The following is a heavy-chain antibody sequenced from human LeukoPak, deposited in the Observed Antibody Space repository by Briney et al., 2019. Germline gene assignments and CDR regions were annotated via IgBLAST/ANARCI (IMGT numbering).Heavy chain of an antibody. V-gene: IGHV4-59*01. CDR2: IYYTGST. CDR1: GASISSYY. D-gene: IGHD3-3*01. Sequence: SETLSLTCTVSGASISSYYWSWIRLPPGKGLQWIGHIYYTGSTNYHPSLKSRVTMSVHTSKNQFSLNLNSVTAADTAVYYCARQQGDALFGVVMGFGFDYWGQGILVTVSS. CDR3: ARQQGDALFGVVMGFGFDY. J-gene: IGHJ4*02.